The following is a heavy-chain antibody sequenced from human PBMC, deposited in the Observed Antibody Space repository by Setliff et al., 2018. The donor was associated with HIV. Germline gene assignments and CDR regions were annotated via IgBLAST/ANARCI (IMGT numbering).Heavy chain of an antibody. J-gene: IGHJ6*02. CDR1: GYTFTSYA. V-gene: IGHV1-18*01. D-gene: IGHD6-19*01. CDR3: ARLGSGWSDSYYYAMDV. Sequence: ASVKVSCKASGYTFTSYAMHWVRQAPGQRLEWMGWISPYNGHTNYAQNFQGRVTMTTDTSTSRAYMELRSLRSDDTVAYFCARLGSGWSDSYYYAMDVWGQGTTVTVSS. CDR2: ISPYNGHT.